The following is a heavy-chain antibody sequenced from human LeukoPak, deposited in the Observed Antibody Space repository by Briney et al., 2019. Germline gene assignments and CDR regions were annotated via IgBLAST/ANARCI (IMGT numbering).Heavy chain of an antibody. CDR2: INSDGSST. CDR1: GFTFSSYW. Sequence: GGSLRLSCAASGFTFSSYWMHWVRQAPGKGLVWVSRINSDGSSTSYADSVEGRFTISRDNSKNTLYLQMNSLRAEDTAVYYCAKDPLSVVHALGYFQHWGQGTLVTVSS. J-gene: IGHJ1*01. V-gene: IGHV3-74*01. D-gene: IGHD3-22*01. CDR3: AKDPLSVVHALGYFQH.